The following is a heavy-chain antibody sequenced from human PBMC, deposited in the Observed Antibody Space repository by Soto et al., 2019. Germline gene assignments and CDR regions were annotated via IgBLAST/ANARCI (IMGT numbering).Heavy chain of an antibody. CDR1: GGSISSSNW. D-gene: IGHD6-13*01. J-gene: IGHJ5*02. CDR2: IYHSGST. CDR3: ARGYSSSWYFLSSPGPNNNWFDP. Sequence: SETLSLTGAVSGGSISSSNWWSWVRQPPGKGLEWIGEIYHSGSTNYNPSLKSRVTISVDKSKNQFSLKLSSVTAADTAVYYCARGYSSSWYFLSSPGPNNNWFDPWGQGTLVTVSS. V-gene: IGHV4-4*02.